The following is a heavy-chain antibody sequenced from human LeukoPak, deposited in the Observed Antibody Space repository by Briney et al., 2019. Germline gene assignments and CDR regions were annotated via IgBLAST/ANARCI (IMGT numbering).Heavy chain of an antibody. V-gene: IGHV4-59*01. D-gene: IGHD5-12*01. CDR1: GGSISSYY. CDR3: AGGPTNLDAFDI. J-gene: IGHJ3*02. Sequence: SETLSLTCTVSGGSISSYYWSWIRQPPGKGLEWIGYIYYSGSTNYNPSLKSRVTISVDTSKNQFSLKLSSVTAADTAVYYCAGGPTNLDAFDIWGQGTMVTVSS. CDR2: IYYSGST.